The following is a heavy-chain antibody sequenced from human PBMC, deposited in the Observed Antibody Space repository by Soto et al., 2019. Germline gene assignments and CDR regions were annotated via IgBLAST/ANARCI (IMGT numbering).Heavy chain of an antibody. J-gene: IGHJ6*03. CDR3: ARGAVAGTRYYYYYMDV. V-gene: IGHV5-51*01. CDR1: GYSVTSYW. CDR2: IYPGDSDT. D-gene: IGHD6-19*01. Sequence: GESLKISCKGSGYSVTSYWIGWVRQMPGKGLEWMGIIYPGDSDTRYSPSFQGQVTISADKSISTAYLQWSSLKASDTAMYYCARGAVAGTRYYYYYMDVWGKGTTVTVSS.